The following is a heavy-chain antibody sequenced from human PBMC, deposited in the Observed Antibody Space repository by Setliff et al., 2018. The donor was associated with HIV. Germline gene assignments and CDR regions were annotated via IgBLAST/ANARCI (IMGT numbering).Heavy chain of an antibody. Sequence: SETLSLTCAVSGDSIKSHHWSWIRQPAGKGLEWLAYTDASGDTNYNPSHRGRVIISLDTSNNQFSLHLNSVTAAETAVYYCARQLDYTNGRYFDYWGPGTLVTVSS. CDR3: ARQLDYTNGRYFDY. CDR1: GDSIKSHH. J-gene: IGHJ4*02. V-gene: IGHV4-4*09. D-gene: IGHD4-4*01. CDR2: TDASGDT.